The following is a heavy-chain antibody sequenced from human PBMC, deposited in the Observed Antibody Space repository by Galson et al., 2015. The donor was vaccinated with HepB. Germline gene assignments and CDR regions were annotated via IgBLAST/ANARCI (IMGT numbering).Heavy chain of an antibody. CDR1: GGTFSSYA. CDR3: ASGGVSHYYYYYGMDV. D-gene: IGHD2-8*02. V-gene: IGHV1-69*06. J-gene: IGHJ6*02. Sequence: SVKVSCKASGGTFSSYAISWVRQAPGQGLEWMGGIIPIFGTANYAQKFQGRVTITADKSTSTAYMELSSLRSEDTAVYYCASGGVSHYYYYYGMDVWGQGTTVTVSS. CDR2: IIPIFGTA.